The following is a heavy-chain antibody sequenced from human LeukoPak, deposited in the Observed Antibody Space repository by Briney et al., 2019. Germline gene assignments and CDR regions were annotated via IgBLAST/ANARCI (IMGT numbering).Heavy chain of an antibody. CDR2: INTDRGTT. V-gene: IGHV3-74*01. D-gene: IGHD1-26*01. Sequence: GGSLRLSCAAPGFTFSTDWMHWVPQAPGKGLVWGSRINTDRGTTTYADSVKGRFPISRDNAKNTLDLQMNSLRVEDTAVYYCARGRGGSYHCWGQGTLVTVSS. CDR3: ARGRGGSYHC. CDR1: GFTFSTDW. J-gene: IGHJ4*02.